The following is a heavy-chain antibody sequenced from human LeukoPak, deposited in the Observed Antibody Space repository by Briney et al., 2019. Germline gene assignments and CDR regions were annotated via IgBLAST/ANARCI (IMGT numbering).Heavy chain of an antibody. J-gene: IGHJ4*02. Sequence: GRSLRLSCAASGFTFSSYWMSWVRQAPGKGLEWVANIKQDGSEKYYVDSVKGRFTISRDNAKNSLYLQMNSLRAEDTAVYYCARGIAAGVFDYWGQGTLVTVSS. D-gene: IGHD6-13*01. CDR3: ARGIAAGVFDY. CDR1: GFTFSSYW. V-gene: IGHV3-7*05. CDR2: IKQDGSEK.